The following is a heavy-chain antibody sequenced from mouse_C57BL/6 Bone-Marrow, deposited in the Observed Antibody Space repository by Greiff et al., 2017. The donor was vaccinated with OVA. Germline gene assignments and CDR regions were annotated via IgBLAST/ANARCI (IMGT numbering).Heavy chain of an antibody. D-gene: IGHD2-2*01. V-gene: IGHV5-17*01. CDR1: GFTFSDYG. CDR2: ISSGSSTI. J-gene: IGHJ2*01. Sequence: DVQLVESGGGLVKPGGSLKLSCAASGFTFSDYGMHWVRQAPEKGLEWVAYISSGSSTIYYADNAKNTLFLQMTSLRSEDTAMYYCARPSTMVTTFFDYWGQGTTLTVSS. CDR3: ARPSTMVTTFFDY.